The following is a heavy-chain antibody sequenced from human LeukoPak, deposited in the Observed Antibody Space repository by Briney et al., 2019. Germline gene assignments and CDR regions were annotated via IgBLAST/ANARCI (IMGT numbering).Heavy chain of an antibody. CDR2: IWDDGSNT. Sequence: GRSLRLSCAASGFTFGSYGMHWVRQAPGKGLEWVAVIWDDGSNTYYADSVKGRFTISRDNSKNTLYLQMNSLRAEDTAVYYCARDSVTTVTTDALQYYYYDMDVWGQGTTVTVSS. CDR3: ARDSVTTVTTDALQYYYYDMDV. V-gene: IGHV3-33*01. J-gene: IGHJ6*02. D-gene: IGHD4-17*01. CDR1: GFTFGSYG.